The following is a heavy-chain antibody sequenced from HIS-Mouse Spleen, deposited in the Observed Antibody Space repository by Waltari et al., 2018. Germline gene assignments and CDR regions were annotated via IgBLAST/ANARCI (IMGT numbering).Heavy chain of an antibody. CDR3: ARSDLGYYGSGSYYYYYGMDV. Sequence: QVQLQESGPGLVKPSETLSLTCTVSGGSISSYYWSWIRQPAGKGLEWIGRIYTSGSTNYNHTVKSRVTMAVDTSKNQFSLKLSSVTAADTAGYYCARSDLGYYGSGSYYYYYGMDVWGQGTTVTVSS. D-gene: IGHD3-10*01. CDR2: IYTSGST. J-gene: IGHJ6*02. V-gene: IGHV4-4*07. CDR1: GGSISSYY.